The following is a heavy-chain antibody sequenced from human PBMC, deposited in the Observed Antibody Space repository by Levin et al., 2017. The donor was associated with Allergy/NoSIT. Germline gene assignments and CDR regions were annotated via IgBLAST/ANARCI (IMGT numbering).Heavy chain of an antibody. Sequence: SQTLSLTCTVSGGSISSYYWSWIRQPPGKGLEWIGYIYYSGSTNYNPSLKSRVTISVDTSKNQFSLKLSSVTAADTAVFYCARAVVTTVAFDIWGQGTMVTVSS. CDR2: IYYSGST. CDR3: ARAVVTTVAFDI. V-gene: IGHV4-59*01. J-gene: IGHJ3*02. D-gene: IGHD4-17*01. CDR1: GGSISSYY.